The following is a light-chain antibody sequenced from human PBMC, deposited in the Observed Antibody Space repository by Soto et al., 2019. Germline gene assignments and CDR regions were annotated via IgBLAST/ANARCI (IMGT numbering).Light chain of an antibody. V-gene: IGKV3-11*01. Sequence: EIVLTQSPATLSLSPGERATLSCRASQSVSSYLAWYQQKPGQAPRLLIYDASNRATGIPARFSGSGSGTNFSLTSCTLERKVLAFYYFQQRSNWPFFGGGTK. J-gene: IGKJ4*01. CDR1: QSVSSY. CDR3: QQRSNWPF. CDR2: DAS.